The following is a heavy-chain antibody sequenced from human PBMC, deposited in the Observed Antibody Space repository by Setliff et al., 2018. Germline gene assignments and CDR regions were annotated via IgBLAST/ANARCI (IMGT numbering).Heavy chain of an antibody. CDR3: ARGLSRGGY. V-gene: IGHV4-34*01. CDR1: GGSFRGYY. Sequence: SETLSLTCAVYGGSFRGYYWSWIRQPPGKGLEWIGEINHSGSTNYNPSLKSRVPISVDPSKNQFSLKLSSVTAADTAVYYCARGLSRGGYWGQGTLVTVSS. D-gene: IGHD3-10*01. J-gene: IGHJ4*02. CDR2: INHSGST.